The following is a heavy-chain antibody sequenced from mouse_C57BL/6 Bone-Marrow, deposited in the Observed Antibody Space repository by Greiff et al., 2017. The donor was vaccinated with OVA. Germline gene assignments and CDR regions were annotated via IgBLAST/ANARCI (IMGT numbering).Heavy chain of an antibody. Sequence: EVKLVESGGGLVKPGGSLKLSCAASGFTFSSYAMSWVRQTPEKRLEWVATISDGGSYTYYPDNVKGRFTISRDNANNNLYLQMSHLKSEDTAMYYCARRWLLPFAYWGQGTLVTVSA. CDR3: ARRWLLPFAY. CDR1: GFTFSSYA. CDR2: ISDGGSYT. D-gene: IGHD2-3*01. J-gene: IGHJ3*01. V-gene: IGHV5-4*03.